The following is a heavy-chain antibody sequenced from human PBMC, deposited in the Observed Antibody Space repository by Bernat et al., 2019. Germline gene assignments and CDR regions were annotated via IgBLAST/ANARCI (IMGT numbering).Heavy chain of an antibody. V-gene: IGHV3-21*01. CDR3: ARDRVGATGFDI. D-gene: IGHD1-26*01. J-gene: IGHJ3*02. Sequence: DVQLLESGGGLVKPGGSLRLSCAASGFTFSSYSMNWVRQAPGKGLEWVSSISSSSSYIYYADSVKGRFTISRDNAKNSLYLQMNSLRAEDTAVYYCARDRVGATGFDIWGQGTMVTVSS. CDR2: ISSSSSYI. CDR1: GFTFSSYS.